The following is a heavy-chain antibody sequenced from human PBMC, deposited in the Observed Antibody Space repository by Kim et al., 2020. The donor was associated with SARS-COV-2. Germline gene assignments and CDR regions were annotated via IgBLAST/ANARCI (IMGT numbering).Heavy chain of an antibody. V-gene: IGHV4-31*03. CDR2: IDFSGTT. CDR1: GGSISSGTNY. Sequence: SETLSLTCTVSGGSISSGTNYWAWIRPFPGKGLEWIGHIDFSGTTFYNSTLKSRLTISVDISKNQFSLDLFSVTAADTAMYYCARVSLSDSGFSYYAMDV. J-gene: IGHJ6*01. D-gene: IGHD6-25*01. CDR3: ARVSLSDSGFSYYAMDV.